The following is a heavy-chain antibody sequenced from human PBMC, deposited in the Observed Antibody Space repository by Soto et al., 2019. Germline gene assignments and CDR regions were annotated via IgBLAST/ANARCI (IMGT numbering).Heavy chain of an antibody. Sequence: VHLLESGGGLVQPGGSLRLSCATSGFNFNNYAMSWVRQAPGERLEWVSFISSSGGTTYYADSVKGRFTISRDNSRNTVFIQMNSLGAEDTAIYYCATFMTVTGPGWGPASEYWGQGTRVTVSS. CDR1: GFNFNNYA. V-gene: IGHV3-23*01. CDR2: ISSSGGTT. CDR3: ATFMTVTGPGWGPASEY. D-gene: IGHD4-4*01. J-gene: IGHJ4*02.